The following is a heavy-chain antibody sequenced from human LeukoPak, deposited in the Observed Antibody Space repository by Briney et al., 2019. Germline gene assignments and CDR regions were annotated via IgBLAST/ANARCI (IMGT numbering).Heavy chain of an antibody. CDR2: ISYDGSNK. CDR1: RFPSRGYA. J-gene: IGHJ4*02. D-gene: IGHD5-18*01. CDR3: AKGELGLWFDY. Sequence: PGGSLGLSWAAPRFPSRGYAMPGARQAPARGREWVALISYDGSNKYYADSVKGRFTISRDNSKNTLYLQMNSLRAEDTAVYYCAKGELGLWFDYWGQGTLVTVSS. V-gene: IGHV3-30*18.